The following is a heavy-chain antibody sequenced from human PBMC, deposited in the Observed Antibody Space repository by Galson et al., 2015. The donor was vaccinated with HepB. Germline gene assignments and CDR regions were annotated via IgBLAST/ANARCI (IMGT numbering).Heavy chain of an antibody. Sequence: SLRLSCAASGFSFTTCGMNWVRQAPGKGLEWVSTLSDSGVDTYSASVKGRFTISRDNSKNTLYLQMNSLRPEDTAIYYRAKTDYGDPTDSWGQGTLVTVSS. CDR2: LSDSGVDT. D-gene: IGHD4-17*01. V-gene: IGHV3-23*01. J-gene: IGHJ4*02. CDR3: AKTDYGDPTDS. CDR1: GFSFTTCG.